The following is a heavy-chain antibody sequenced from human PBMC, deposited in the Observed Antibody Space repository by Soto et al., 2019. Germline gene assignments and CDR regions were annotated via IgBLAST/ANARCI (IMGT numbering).Heavy chain of an antibody. CDR2: INAGNGNT. CDR3: ARDLGFGLSDY. Sequence: GASVKVSCKTSRYTFTSYAMHWVRQAPGQRLEWMGWINAGNGNTKYSQKFQGRVTITRDTSASTGYMELSGLRSEDTAVYSCARDLGFGLSDYWGQGTLVTVSS. CDR1: RYTFTSYA. V-gene: IGHV1-3*01. D-gene: IGHD3-10*01. J-gene: IGHJ4*02.